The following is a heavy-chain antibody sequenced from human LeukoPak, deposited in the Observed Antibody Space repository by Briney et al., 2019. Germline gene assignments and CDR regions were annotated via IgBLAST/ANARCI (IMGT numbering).Heavy chain of an antibody. V-gene: IGHV3-23*01. D-gene: IGHD6-13*01. Sequence: PGGSLRLSCAASGFTFSSYAMSWVRQAPGKGLQWVSTISGSGGSTYYADSVKGRFTISRDNSKNTLYLQMNSLRAEDTAVYYCAKLQREAAAGDYGMDVWGQGTTVTVSS. CDR1: GFTFSSYA. J-gene: IGHJ6*02. CDR2: ISGSGGST. CDR3: AKLQREAAAGDYGMDV.